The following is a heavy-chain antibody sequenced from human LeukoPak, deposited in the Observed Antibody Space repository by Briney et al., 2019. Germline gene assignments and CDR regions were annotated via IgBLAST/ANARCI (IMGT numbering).Heavy chain of an antibody. CDR1: GFTFSDFW. V-gene: IGHV3-7*03. CDR2: IKEDGTEK. J-gene: IGHJ3*02. Sequence: GGSLRLSCAGSGFTFSDFWMTWVRQTPGKGLEWVANIKEDGTEKNLVDSVKGRFTISRDNAKNSLYLQMNSLRAEDMALYYCAKAINGYGDLEAFDIWGQGTMVTVSS. CDR3: AKAINGYGDLEAFDI. D-gene: IGHD4-17*01.